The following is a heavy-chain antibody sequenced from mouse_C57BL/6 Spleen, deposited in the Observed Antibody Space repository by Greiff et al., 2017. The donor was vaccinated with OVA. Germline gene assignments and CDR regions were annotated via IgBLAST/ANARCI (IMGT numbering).Heavy chain of an antibody. CDR3: ARERDYAMDY. V-gene: IGHV8-12*01. CDR2: IYWDDDK. Sequence: QVTLKESGPGILQSSQTLSLTCSFSGFSLSTSGMGVSWIRQPSGKGLEWLAHIYWDDDKRYNPSLKSRLTISKDTSRNQGFLKITSVDTADTATYYCARERDYAMDYWGQGTSVTVSS. J-gene: IGHJ4*01. CDR1: GFSLSTSGMG.